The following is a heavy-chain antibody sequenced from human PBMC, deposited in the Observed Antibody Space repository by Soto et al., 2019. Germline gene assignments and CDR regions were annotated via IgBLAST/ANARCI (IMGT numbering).Heavy chain of an antibody. CDR1: GGSISSGGYY. D-gene: IGHD1-1*01. V-gene: IGHV4-31*03. Sequence: QVQLQESGPGLVKPSQTLSLTCTVSGGSISSGGYYWSWIRQHPGKGLEWIGYIYYSGTAYYNPPLKSRVTMSIDTSKTQFSLRLSSVTAADTAVYYCARAPDDRWWYFDLWGRGSLVTVSS. J-gene: IGHJ2*01. CDR3: ARAPDDRWWYFDL. CDR2: IYYSGTA.